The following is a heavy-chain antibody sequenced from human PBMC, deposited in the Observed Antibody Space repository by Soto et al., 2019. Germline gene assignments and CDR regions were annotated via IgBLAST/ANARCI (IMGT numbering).Heavy chain of an antibody. J-gene: IGHJ5*02. CDR1: GGSISSGGSS. CDR3: ARDPAP. CDR2: IYHSGST. Sequence: NPSETLSLTCAVSGGSISSGGSSWSWIRQPPGKGLEWIGYIYHSGSTYYNPSLKSRVTISVDRSKNQFSLKLSSVTAADTAVYYCARDPAPWGQGALVTVS. V-gene: IGHV4-30-2*01.